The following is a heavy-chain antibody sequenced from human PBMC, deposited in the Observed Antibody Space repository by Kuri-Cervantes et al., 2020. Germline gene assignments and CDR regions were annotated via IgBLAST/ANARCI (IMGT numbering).Heavy chain of an antibody. D-gene: IGHD4-17*01. V-gene: IGHV1-18*01. CDR2: ISAYNGNT. CDR1: GYTFTIYG. J-gene: IGHJ4*02. CDR3: ARFNGDYDDPSPVDY. Sequence: ASVKVSCKASGYTFTIYGVSWVRQAPGQGLEWMGWISAYNGNTNYAQKLQGRVTMTTDTSTSTAYMELRSLRSDDTAVYYCARFNGDYDDPSPVDYWGQGTLVTVSS.